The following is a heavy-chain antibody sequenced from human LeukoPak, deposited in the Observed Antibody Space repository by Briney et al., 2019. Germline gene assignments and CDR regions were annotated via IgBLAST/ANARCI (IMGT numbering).Heavy chain of an antibody. CDR1: GFTFSRYA. D-gene: IGHD5-12*01. Sequence: PGGPLRLSCAASGFTFSRYAMSWVHPAPGKGLEWVSSISGIGGSTYYADPVKSRFTISRDNSKNTLYLQMNSLRAEDTAVYYCAKSKLVADPGNDYWGQGTLVTVSS. CDR3: AKSKLVADPGNDY. V-gene: IGHV3-23*01. J-gene: IGHJ4*02. CDR2: ISGIGGST.